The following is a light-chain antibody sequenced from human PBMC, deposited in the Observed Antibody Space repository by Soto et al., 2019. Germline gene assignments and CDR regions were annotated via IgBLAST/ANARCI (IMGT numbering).Light chain of an antibody. CDR3: QQYGSSPPYT. V-gene: IGKV3-20*01. CDR1: QSVSSSY. Sequence: EIVLTQSPGTLSLSPGERATLSCRASQSVSSSYLAWYQQKPGQAPRLLIYGASSRATAIPDRFSGSGCGTDFTLTISRLEPEDFAVYYCQQYGSSPPYTFGQGTKLEIK. J-gene: IGKJ2*01. CDR2: GAS.